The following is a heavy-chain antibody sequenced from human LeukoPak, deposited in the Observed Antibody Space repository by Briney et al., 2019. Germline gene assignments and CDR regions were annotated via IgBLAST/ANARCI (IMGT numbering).Heavy chain of an antibody. CDR3: ASASYCSSTSCYSPDAFDI. CDR1: GGTFSSYA. CDR2: IIPIFGTA. V-gene: IGHV1-69*13. J-gene: IGHJ3*02. Sequence: GASVKVSCKASGGTFSSYAISWVRQAPGQGLEWMGGIIPIFGTANYAQKFQGRVTITADESTSTAYMELSSLRSEDTAVYYCASASYCSSTSCYSPDAFDIWGQGTMVTVSS. D-gene: IGHD2-2*01.